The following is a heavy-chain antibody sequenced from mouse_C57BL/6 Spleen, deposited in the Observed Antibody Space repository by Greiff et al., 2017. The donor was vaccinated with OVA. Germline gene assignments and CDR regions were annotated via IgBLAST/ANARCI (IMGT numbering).Heavy chain of an antibody. CDR3: ARYYSNYVDYYAMDY. J-gene: IGHJ4*01. CDR2: IHPNSGST. V-gene: IGHV1-64*01. Sequence: QVQLQQPGAELVKPGASVKLSCKASGYTFTRYWMHWVKQRPGQGLEWIGMIHPNSGSTNYNEKFKSKATLTVDKSSSTAYMQLSSLTSEDSAVYYCARYYSNYVDYYAMDYWGQGTSVTVSS. D-gene: IGHD2-5*01. CDR1: GYTFTRYW.